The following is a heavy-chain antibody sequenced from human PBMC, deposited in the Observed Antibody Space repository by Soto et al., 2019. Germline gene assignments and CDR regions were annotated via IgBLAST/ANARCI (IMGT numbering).Heavy chain of an antibody. CDR1: GFTFSNAW. D-gene: IGHD3-3*01. V-gene: IGHV3-15*01. CDR2: IKSKTDGGTT. Sequence: GGSLRLSCAASGFTFSNAWMSWVRQAPGKGLEWVGRIKSKTDGGTTDYAAPVKGRFTISRDDSKNTLYLQMNSLKTEDTAVYYCTTDPTLTIFGVVIDYWGQGTLVTSPQ. J-gene: IGHJ4*02. CDR3: TTDPTLTIFGVVIDY.